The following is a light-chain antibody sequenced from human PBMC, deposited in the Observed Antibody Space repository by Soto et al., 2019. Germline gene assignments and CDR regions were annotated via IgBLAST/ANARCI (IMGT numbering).Light chain of an antibody. J-gene: IGKJ1*01. CDR1: QSVSSSY. V-gene: IGKV3-20*01. Sequence: EIVLTQSPGTLSLSPGESATLSCRASQSVSSSYLAWYLQKPGQAPRLLMYGASTRATGIPDRFSGSGSGTDFTLTISRLEPEDFAVYYCQQYGSSPRTFGQGTKVEIK. CDR2: GAS. CDR3: QQYGSSPRT.